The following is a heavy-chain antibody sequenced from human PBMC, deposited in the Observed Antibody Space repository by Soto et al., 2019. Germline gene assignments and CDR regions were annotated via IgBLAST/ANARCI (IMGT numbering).Heavy chain of an antibody. J-gene: IGHJ6*02. CDR3: TTDQNYDILTGRFIGMDV. V-gene: IGHV3-15*07. D-gene: IGHD3-9*01. CDR2: IKSKTDGGTT. Sequence: TGGSLRLSCAVSGFTLTNVWMNWVRQAPGKGLEWVGLIKSKTDGGTTDYAAPVKGRFTISRDDSKNTLYLQMNSLKTENTAVYYCTTDQNYDILTGRFIGMDVWGQGTTVTVSS. CDR1: GFTLTNVW.